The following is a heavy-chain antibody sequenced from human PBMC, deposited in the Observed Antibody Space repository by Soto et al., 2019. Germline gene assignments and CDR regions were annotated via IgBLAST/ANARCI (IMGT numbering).Heavy chain of an antibody. J-gene: IGHJ4*02. CDR1: GYTFTSYG. CDR2: ISAYNGNT. CDR3: ASALVVAATNPFAY. V-gene: IGHV1-18*01. Sequence: QVQLVQSGAEVKKPGASVKVSCKASGYTFTSYGISWVRQAPGQGLEWMGWISAYNGNTNYAQKLQGRVTMTTGTSTSTAYMELRSLGSDDTAVYYCASALVVAATNPFAYWGQGTLVTVSS. D-gene: IGHD2-15*01.